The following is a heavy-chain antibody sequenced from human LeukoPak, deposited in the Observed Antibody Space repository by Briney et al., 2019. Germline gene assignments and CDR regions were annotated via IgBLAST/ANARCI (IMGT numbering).Heavy chain of an antibody. CDR2: IRSKANSYAT. CDR1: GFTFSGSA. D-gene: IGHD6-19*01. V-gene: IGHV3-73*01. J-gene: IGHJ4*02. Sequence: TGGSLRLSCAASGFTFSGSAMHWVRQASGKGLEWVGRIRSKANSYATAYAASVKGRFTISRDGSKNTAYLQMNSLKTEDTAVYYCTSGYSSGWYESGTYYFDYWGQGTLVTVSS. CDR3: TSGYSSGWYESGTYYFDY.